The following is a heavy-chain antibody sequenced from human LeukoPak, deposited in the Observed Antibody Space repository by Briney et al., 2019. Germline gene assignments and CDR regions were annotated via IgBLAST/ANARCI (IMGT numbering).Heavy chain of an antibody. Sequence: GGSLRLSCAASGFTVSSNYMSWVRQAPGKGLEWVSVIYCGGSTYYADSVKGRFTISRHNSKNTLYLQMNSLRAEDTAVYYCAREAHDSSGYYGFDYWGQGTLVTVSS. D-gene: IGHD3-22*01. J-gene: IGHJ4*02. V-gene: IGHV3-53*04. CDR3: AREAHDSSGYYGFDY. CDR2: IYCGGST. CDR1: GFTVSSNY.